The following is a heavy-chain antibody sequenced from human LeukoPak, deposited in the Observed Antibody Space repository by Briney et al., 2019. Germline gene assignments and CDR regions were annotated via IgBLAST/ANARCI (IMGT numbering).Heavy chain of an antibody. V-gene: IGHV3-23*01. CDR3: SKATTYFFVY. CDR2: ISGSGGST. Sequence: GGSLRLSCAASGFTFSSYAMSWVRQAPGKGLEWVSAISGSGGSTYYADSVKGRFTISRDNSKNTLYLQMNRLRAEDTAVYYCSKATTYFFVYWGQGTLVTVSS. CDR1: GFTFSSYA. J-gene: IGHJ4*02. D-gene: IGHD4-17*01.